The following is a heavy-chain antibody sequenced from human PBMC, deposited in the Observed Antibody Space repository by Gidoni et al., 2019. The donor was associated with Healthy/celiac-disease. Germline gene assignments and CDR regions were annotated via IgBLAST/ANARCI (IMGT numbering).Heavy chain of an antibody. CDR3: ARGLRGSYMGYGMDV. Sequence: QVQLQQWGAGLLKPSATLSLTFAVYGGSFSGYYWSWIRQPPGKGLEWIGEINHSGSTNYNPSLKSRVTISVDTSKNQFSLKLSSVTAADTAVYYCARGLRGSYMGYGMDVWGQGTTVTVSS. D-gene: IGHD1-26*01. V-gene: IGHV4-34*01. CDR2: INHSGST. J-gene: IGHJ6*02. CDR1: GGSFSGYY.